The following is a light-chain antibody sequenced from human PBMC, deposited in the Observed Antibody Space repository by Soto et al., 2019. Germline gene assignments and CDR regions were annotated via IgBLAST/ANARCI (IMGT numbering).Light chain of an antibody. V-gene: IGKV3-20*01. CDR1: QTVRNNY. CDR3: QQFSSYPLT. CDR2: DAS. J-gene: IGKJ4*01. Sequence: EFVLTPSQGNLSLSPGERVTLSCGASQTVRNNYLAWYQQKPGQAPRLLIYDASSRATGIPDRFSGGGSGTDFTLTISRLEPEDFAVYYCQQFSSYPLTFGGGTKVDIK.